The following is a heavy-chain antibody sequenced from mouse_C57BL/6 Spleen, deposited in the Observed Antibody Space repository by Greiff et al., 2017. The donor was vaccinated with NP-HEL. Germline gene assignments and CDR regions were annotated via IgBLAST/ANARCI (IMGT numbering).Heavy chain of an antibody. CDR2: IFPGSGST. J-gene: IGHJ3*01. CDR1: GYTFTDYY. D-gene: IGHD2-5*01. V-gene: IGHV1-75*01. CDR3: ARSPYYSNSWFAY. Sequence: VQLQQSGPELVKPGASVKISCKASGYTFTDYYINWVKQRPGQGLEWIGWIFPGSGSTYYNEKFKGKATLTVDKSSSTAYMLLSSLTSEDSAVYFCARSPYYSNSWFAYWGQGTLVTVSA.